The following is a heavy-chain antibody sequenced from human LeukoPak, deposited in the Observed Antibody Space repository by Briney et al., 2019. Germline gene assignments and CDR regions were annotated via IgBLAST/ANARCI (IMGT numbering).Heavy chain of an antibody. CDR1: GFTFSSYS. CDR2: ISSSSSYI. D-gene: IGHD6-19*01. Sequence: GGSLRLSCAASGFTFSSYSMNWVRQAPGKGLEWVSSISSSSSYIYYADSVKGRFTISRDNAKNSLYLQMNSLRAEDTAVYYCARDSGWYYRPAYYYYYYMDVWGKGTTVAVSS. J-gene: IGHJ6*03. CDR3: ARDSGWYYRPAYYYYYYMDV. V-gene: IGHV3-21*01.